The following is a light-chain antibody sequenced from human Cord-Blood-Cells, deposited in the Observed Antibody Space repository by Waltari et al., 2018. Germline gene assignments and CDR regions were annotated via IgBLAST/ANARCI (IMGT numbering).Light chain of an antibody. CDR1: QDISNY. CDR3: QQYDNLPLT. J-gene: IGKJ4*01. Sequence: DIQMTQSPSSLSASVGDRVTITCQASQDISNYLNWYQQKPGKAPKLLIYDASNLETGVPSRFSGSGSGKDFPFTISSLQPEDIATYYCQQYDNLPLTFGGGTKVEIK. CDR2: DAS. V-gene: IGKV1-33*01.